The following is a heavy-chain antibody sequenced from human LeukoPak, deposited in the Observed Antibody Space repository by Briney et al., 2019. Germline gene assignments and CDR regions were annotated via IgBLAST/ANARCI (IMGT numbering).Heavy chain of an antibody. V-gene: IGHV4-59*08. CDR2: IYYSGST. CDR1: GGSISSYY. J-gene: IGHJ4*02. Sequence: SETLSLTCTVSGGSISSYYWSWIRQPPGKGLEWIGYIYYSGSTNYNPSLKSRVTISVDTSKNQFSLKLSSVTAADTAVYYCARHVKWLVLGNYFDYWGQGTLVTVSS. CDR3: ARHVKWLVLGNYFDY. D-gene: IGHD6-19*01.